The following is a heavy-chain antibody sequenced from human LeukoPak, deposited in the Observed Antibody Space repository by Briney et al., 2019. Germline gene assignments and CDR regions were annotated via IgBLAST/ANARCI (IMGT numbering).Heavy chain of an antibody. CDR3: AREGPRRGY. J-gene: IGHJ4*02. V-gene: IGHV3-30*03. CDR1: GFTFSSYG. D-gene: IGHD3-10*01. CDR2: ISYDGSNK. Sequence: QPGGSLRLSCAASGFTFSSYGMHWVRQAPGKGLEWVAVISYDGSNKYYADSVKGRFTISRDNAKNSLYLQMNSLRAEDTAVYYCAREGPRRGYWGQGTLVAVSS.